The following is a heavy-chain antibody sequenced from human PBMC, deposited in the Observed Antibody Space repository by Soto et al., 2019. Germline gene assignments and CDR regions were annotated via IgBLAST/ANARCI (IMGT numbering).Heavy chain of an antibody. CDR1: GFTFSSYA. D-gene: IGHD1-7*01. Sequence: PGGSLRLSCAASGFTFSSYAMHWVRQAPGKGLEWVAVISYDGSNKYYADSVKGRFTISRDNSKNTLYLQMNSLRAEDTAVCYCAREKNWNYVNYYYGMDVWGQGTTVTVSS. CDR2: ISYDGSNK. CDR3: AREKNWNYVNYYYGMDV. V-gene: IGHV3-30-3*01. J-gene: IGHJ6*02.